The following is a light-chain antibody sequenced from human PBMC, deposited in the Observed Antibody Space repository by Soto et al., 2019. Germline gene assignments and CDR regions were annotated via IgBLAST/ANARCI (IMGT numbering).Light chain of an antibody. J-gene: IGLJ2*01. Sequence: QSALTQPASVSGSPGQSITVSYTGTSGEIGTYNYVSWYQQHPDKAPKLIIYDVSNRPSGVSNRFSGSKSGNTASLTISGLEAEDEAHYYCSSYTSSNTAIFGGGTKLTVL. V-gene: IGLV2-14*03. CDR3: SSYTSSNTAI. CDR2: DVS. CDR1: SGEIGTYNY.